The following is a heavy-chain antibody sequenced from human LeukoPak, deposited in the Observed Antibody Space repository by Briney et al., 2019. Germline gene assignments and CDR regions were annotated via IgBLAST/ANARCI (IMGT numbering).Heavy chain of an antibody. D-gene: IGHD3-3*01. V-gene: IGHV3-53*01. CDR3: AKVWRAGTDYFDY. CDR1: GFTVSSNY. J-gene: IGHJ4*02. CDR2: IYSGGST. Sequence: GGSLRLSCAVSGFTVSSNYMSWVRQAPGKELEWVSVIYSGGSTYYADSVKGRFTISRDNSKNTLFLQMNRLRAEDTAVYYCAKVWRAGTDYFDYWGQGTLVTVSS.